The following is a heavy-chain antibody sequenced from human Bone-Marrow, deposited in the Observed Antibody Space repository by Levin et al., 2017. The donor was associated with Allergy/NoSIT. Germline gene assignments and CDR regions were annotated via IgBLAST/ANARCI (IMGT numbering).Heavy chain of an antibody. CDR1: GFSFSNYA. CDR3: VKLGDDFRPGRLYYMDV. V-gene: IGHV3-23*01. CDR2: VSISGVD. D-gene: IGHD2-21*02. Sequence: QPGGSLRLSCAASGFSFSNYAMNWVRQAPGKGLEWVAGVSISGVDYYADSVRGRFSILRDNSRETLFLQMNSLRPEDTAIYHCVKLGDDFRPGRLYYMDVWGKGTSVTVSS. J-gene: IGHJ6*03.